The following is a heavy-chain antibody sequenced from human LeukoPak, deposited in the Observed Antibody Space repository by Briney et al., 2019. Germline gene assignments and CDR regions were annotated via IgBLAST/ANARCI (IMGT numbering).Heavy chain of an antibody. D-gene: IGHD3-10*01. CDR3: ARLMWGGSGSYLPLDY. J-gene: IGHJ4*02. CDR2: ISYDGSNK. V-gene: IGHV3-30*04. CDR1: GFTFSSYA. Sequence: PGRSLRLSCAASGFTFSSYAMHWVRQAPGKGLEWVAVISYDGSNKYYADSVKGRFTISRDNSKNTLYLQMNSLRAEDTAVYYCARLMWGGSGSYLPLDYWGQGTLVTVSS.